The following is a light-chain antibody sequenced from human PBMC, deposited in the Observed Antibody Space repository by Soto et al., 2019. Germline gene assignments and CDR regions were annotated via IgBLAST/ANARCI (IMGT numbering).Light chain of an antibody. Sequence: QSVLTQPASVSGSPGQSITISCTGTSSDVGGYNYVSWYQQHPGKAPKLMIYEVINRPSGVSNRFSGSKSGDTASLTISGLQAEDEADYYCSSYTSSNTLVLGTGTKVTVL. CDR1: SSDVGGYNY. V-gene: IGLV2-14*01. CDR3: SSYTSSNTLV. J-gene: IGLJ1*01. CDR2: EVI.